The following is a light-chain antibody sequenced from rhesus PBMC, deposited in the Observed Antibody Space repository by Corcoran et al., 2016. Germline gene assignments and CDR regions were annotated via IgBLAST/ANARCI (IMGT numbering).Light chain of an antibody. J-gene: IGKJ3*01. Sequence: DIQMTQSPSSLSASVGDRVTITCRASQGITNDLAWYQQKTGETPTLLIYEASSLQSGIPSRFSGSGSRTDFTLTISSLQPESFAAYYCQHYYSTPFTFGPGTKLDIK. CDR1: QGITND. CDR3: QHYYSTPFT. V-gene: IGKV1-25*01. CDR2: EAS.